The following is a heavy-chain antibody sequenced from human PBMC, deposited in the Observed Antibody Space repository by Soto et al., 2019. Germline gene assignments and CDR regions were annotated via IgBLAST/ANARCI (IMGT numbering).Heavy chain of an antibody. CDR1: CWAVSRGRYY. Sequence: AATLSLSSTVFCWAVSRGRYYCSWFRQPLRKGLECIGNIHYLGNTSDNPSLKSRVTISVDTSKEQFSLKLTSVTAADTAVYYCARQSSTWFGPWGQGTLVTVSS. CDR2: IHYLGNT. J-gene: IGHJ5*02. D-gene: IGHD6-6*01. V-gene: IGHV4-61*01. CDR3: ARQSSTWFGP.